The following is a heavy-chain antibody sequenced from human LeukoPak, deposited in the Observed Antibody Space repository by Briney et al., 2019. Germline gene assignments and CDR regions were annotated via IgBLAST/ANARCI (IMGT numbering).Heavy chain of an antibody. D-gene: IGHD3-10*01. CDR2: IDPSDSYT. CDR1: GYSFTSYW. V-gene: IGHV5-10-1*01. Sequence: KPGESLKISCKGSGYSFTSYWISWVRPMPGKGPEWMGRIDPSDSYTNYSPSFQGHVTISADKSITTAYLQWSSLKASDTAMYYCARHSAGLLWFGFDPWGQGTLVTVSS. CDR3: ARHSAGLLWFGFDP. J-gene: IGHJ5*02.